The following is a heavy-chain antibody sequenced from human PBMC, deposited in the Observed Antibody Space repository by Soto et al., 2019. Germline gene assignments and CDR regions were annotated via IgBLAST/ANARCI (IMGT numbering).Heavy chain of an antibody. CDR3: VRRAITATTNWGAFDF. CDR1: GVTFSSFV. V-gene: IGHV3-23*01. Sequence: XGSLILSCAAAGVTFSSFVMNWVRQAPGKGLEWVSTVIPGGDVSHYTDSVKGRFTISRDNSRRTLHLQMDSLRAADAAVYFCVRRAITATTNWGAFDFWGQGSVVTVSS. J-gene: IGHJ3*01. D-gene: IGHD1-20*01. CDR2: VIPGGDVS.